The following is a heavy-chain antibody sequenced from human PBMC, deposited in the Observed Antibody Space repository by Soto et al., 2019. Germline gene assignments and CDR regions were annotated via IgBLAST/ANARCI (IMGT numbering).Heavy chain of an antibody. CDR2: ISYDRSNK. V-gene: IGHV3-30*18. CDR1: GFTFSSYG. J-gene: IGHJ4*02. D-gene: IGHD3-22*01. Sequence: AGSLRLSCAASGFTFSSYGMYSVRQAPGKGLEGVAVISYDRSNKYYADSVKGRFTISRDNSKNTLYLQMNSPRAEDTAVYYCAKADYDSSGYYGDYFDYWGQGTLVTVSS. CDR3: AKADYDSSGYYGDYFDY.